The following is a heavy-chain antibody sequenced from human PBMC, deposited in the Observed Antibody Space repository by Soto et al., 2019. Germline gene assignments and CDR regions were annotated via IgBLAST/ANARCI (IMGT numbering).Heavy chain of an antibody. CDR2: ISYDGTKK. CDR1: GFTFNYYG. Sequence: QTQVVESGGGVVQPGTSLRLSCAASGFTFNYYGMHWVRQAPGKGLEWMAVISYDGTKKHYADSIKGRFSISRDNSRNTVYLHLNSLRNEDTSVYYCATMGPAPILDASVYYYVIDVWGQGTTVTVSS. CDR3: ATMGPAPILDASVYYYVIDV. D-gene: IGHD3-10*02. V-gene: IGHV3-30*03. J-gene: IGHJ6*02.